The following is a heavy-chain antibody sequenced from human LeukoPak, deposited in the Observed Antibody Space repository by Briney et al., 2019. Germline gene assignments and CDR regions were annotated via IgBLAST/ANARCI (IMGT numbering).Heavy chain of an antibody. CDR1: GFTFSSYA. CDR3: ASPGAYY. V-gene: IGHV3-64*01. CDR2: ISSNGGST. J-gene: IGHJ4*02. Sequence: GGSLRLSCAASGFTFSSYAMHWVRPAPWKGLEYVSAISSNGGSTYYANSVKGRFTISRDNSKNTLYLQMGSLRAEDMAVYYCASPGAYYWGQGTLVTVSS.